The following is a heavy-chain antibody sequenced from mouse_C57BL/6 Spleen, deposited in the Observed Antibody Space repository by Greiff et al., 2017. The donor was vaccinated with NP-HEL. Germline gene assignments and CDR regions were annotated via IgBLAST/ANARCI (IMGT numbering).Heavy chain of an antibody. J-gene: IGHJ4*01. V-gene: IGHV14-1*01. CDR1: GFNIKDYY. D-gene: IGHD1-1*01. Sequence: VQLKESGAELVRPGASVKLSCTASGFNIKDYYMHWVKQRPEQGLEWIGRIDPEDGDTEYAPKFQGKATMTADTSSNTAYLQLSSLTSEDTAVYYGTTDYVGDYYAMDYWGQGTSVTVSS. CDR2: IDPEDGDT. CDR3: TTDYVGDYYAMDY.